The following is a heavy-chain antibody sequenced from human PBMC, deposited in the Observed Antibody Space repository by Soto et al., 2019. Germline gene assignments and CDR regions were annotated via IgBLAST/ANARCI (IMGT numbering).Heavy chain of an antibody. Sequence: PSETLSLTCTVAGGSISSGGYYWSWIRQHPGKGLEWIGYIYYSGSTYYNPSLKSRVTISVDTSKNQFSLKLSSVTAADTAVYYCARGQYCGGDCYPPENWFDPWGQGTLVTVSS. CDR1: GGSISSGGYY. J-gene: IGHJ5*02. D-gene: IGHD2-21*02. CDR3: ARGQYCGGDCYPPENWFDP. V-gene: IGHV4-31*03. CDR2: IYYSGST.